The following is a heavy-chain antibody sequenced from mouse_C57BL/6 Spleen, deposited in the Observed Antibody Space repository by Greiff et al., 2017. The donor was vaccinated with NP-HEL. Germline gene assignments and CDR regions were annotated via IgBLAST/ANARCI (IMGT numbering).Heavy chain of an antibody. CDR2: IDPETGGT. D-gene: IGHD1-1*01. J-gene: IGHJ2*01. Sequence: QVQLKQSGAELVRPGASVTLSCKASGYTFTDYEMHWVKQTPVHGLEWIGAIDPETGGTAYNQKFKGKAILTADKSSSTAYMELRSLTSEDSAVYYGTRLEVLRYPYSFDYWGQGTTLTVSS. V-gene: IGHV1-15*01. CDR3: TRLEVLRYPYSFDY. CDR1: GYTFTDYE.